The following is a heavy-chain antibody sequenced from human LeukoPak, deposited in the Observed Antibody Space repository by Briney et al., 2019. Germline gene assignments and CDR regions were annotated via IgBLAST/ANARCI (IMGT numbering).Heavy chain of an antibody. V-gene: IGHV3-9*01. CDR3: TKDLAWALSSDYAFDI. Sequence: PGRSLRLSCAASGFTFNDYAMHWIRQAPGKGLEWVSGISWNSGSVGYADSVKGRFTISRDNAKNSLYLQMNSLRPEDTALYYCTKDLAWALSSDYAFDIWGQGTLVSVSS. CDR2: ISWNSGSV. D-gene: IGHD1-26*01. CDR1: GFTFNDYA. J-gene: IGHJ3*02.